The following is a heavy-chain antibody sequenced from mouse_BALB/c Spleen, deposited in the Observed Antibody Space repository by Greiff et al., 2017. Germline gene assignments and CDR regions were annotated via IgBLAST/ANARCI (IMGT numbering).Heavy chain of an antibody. V-gene: IGHV3-2*02. CDR2: ISYSGST. CDR1: GYSITSDYA. CDR3: ARGGYPHYYAMDY. J-gene: IGHJ4*01. Sequence: EVKLQESGPGLVKPSQSLSLTCTVTGYSITSDYAWNWIRQFPGNKLEWMGYISYSGSTSYNPSLKSRISITRDTSKNQFFLQLNSVTTEDTATYYCARGGYPHYYAMDYWGQGTSVTVSS. D-gene: IGHD2-14*01.